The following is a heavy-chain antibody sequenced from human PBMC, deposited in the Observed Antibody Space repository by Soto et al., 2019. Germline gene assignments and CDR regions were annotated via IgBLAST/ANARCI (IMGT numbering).Heavy chain of an antibody. V-gene: IGHV4-38-2*01. Sequence: SETLSLTCAVSGDSISSGYYWAWIRQPPGKGLEWLASIYHTGTTYYNPSLKSRVTISXXXSXXXXSLXLSXXTAADSAVYYCARTDNVGYYPYFGQGTLVT. CDR1: GDSISSGYY. CDR2: IYHTGTT. J-gene: IGHJ4*02. D-gene: IGHD3-3*01. CDR3: ARTDNVGYYPY.